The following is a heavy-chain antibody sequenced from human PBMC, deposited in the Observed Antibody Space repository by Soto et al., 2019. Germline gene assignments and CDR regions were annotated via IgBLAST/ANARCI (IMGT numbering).Heavy chain of an antibody. J-gene: IGHJ5*02. CDR2: IYNSGTT. Sequence: QVQLQESGPGLVKPSETLSLTCTVSGGSITRGGYYWSWIRQHPGKGLEWIGYIYNSGTTYYNPSLQSRVTISVDTSTNQFSLKLTSVTAPDTAVYYCARDPAPWGQGTLVTVSS. V-gene: IGHV4-31*03. CDR3: ARDPAP. CDR1: GGSITRGGYY.